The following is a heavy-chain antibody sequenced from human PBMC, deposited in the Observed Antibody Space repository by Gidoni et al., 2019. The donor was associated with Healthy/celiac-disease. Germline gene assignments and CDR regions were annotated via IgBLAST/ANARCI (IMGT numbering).Heavy chain of an antibody. CDR3: ARQGGVTMVRGVINVFDY. V-gene: IGHV4-39*01. D-gene: IGHD3-10*01. CDR1: GCSISSSRYS. CDR2: IYYRGRT. Sequence: QLQLQESGPGLVTPSETLSLPCPVSGCSISSSRYSWGWIRQPPGKGLEWIGSIYYRGRTYYNPSLKSRVTLSVDTYKNQFSRKLSSVTAADTAVYYWARQGGVTMVRGVINVFDYWGQGTLVTVSS. J-gene: IGHJ4*02.